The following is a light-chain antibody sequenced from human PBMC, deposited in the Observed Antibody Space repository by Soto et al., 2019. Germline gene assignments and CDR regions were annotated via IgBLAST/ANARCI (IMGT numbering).Light chain of an antibody. V-gene: IGLV1-44*01. Sequence: QSVLTQPPSASATPGRRVTISCSGSSSNIARNTLNWYQQLPRMAPKLVMYDDNQRPSGVPDRFSGSKSGTSGSLAISGLQSEDEADYYCAAWDDSLNAWVFGGGTKLTVL. CDR2: DDN. CDR1: SSNIARNT. J-gene: IGLJ3*02. CDR3: AAWDDSLNAWV.